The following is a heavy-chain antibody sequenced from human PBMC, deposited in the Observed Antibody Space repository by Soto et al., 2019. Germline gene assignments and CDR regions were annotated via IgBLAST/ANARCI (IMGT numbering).Heavy chain of an antibody. CDR3: ARDDPQVRFLFRD. V-gene: IGHV3-9*01. CDR2: ISWNSGSI. D-gene: IGHD3-3*01. Sequence: GGSLRLSCAASGFTFDDYAMHWVRQAPGKGLEWVSGISWNSGSIGYADSVKGRFTISRDNAKNTLYLQMNSLRAEDTAVYYCARDDPQVRFLFRDWGQGTLVTVSS. CDR1: GFTFDDYA. J-gene: IGHJ4*02.